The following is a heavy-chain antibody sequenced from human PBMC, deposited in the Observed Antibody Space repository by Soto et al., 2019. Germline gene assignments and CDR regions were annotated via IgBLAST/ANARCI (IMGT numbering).Heavy chain of an antibody. J-gene: IGHJ5*02. CDR3: ARDYDILTGYFAWSNGFDP. Sequence: ASVKVSCKASGYTFTSYGISWVRQAPGQGLEWMGWISAYNGNTNYAQKLQGRVTMTTDTSTSTAYMELRSLRSDDTAVYYCARDYDILTGYFAWSNGFDPWGQGTLVTVSS. V-gene: IGHV1-18*01. CDR2: ISAYNGNT. CDR1: GYTFTSYG. D-gene: IGHD3-9*01.